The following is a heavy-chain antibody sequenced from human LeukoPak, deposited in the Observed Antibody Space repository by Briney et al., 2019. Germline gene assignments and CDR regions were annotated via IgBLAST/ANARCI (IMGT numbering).Heavy chain of an antibody. Sequence: GGSLRLSCAASGFTFSSYAMSWVRQAPGKGLEWASAISGSGGSTYYADSVKGRFTISRDNSKNTLYLQMNSLRAEDTAVYYCGATVTTGRDYYYGMDVWGQGTTVTVSS. V-gene: IGHV3-23*01. D-gene: IGHD4-17*01. J-gene: IGHJ6*02. CDR3: GATVTTGRDYYYGMDV. CDR1: GFTFSSYA. CDR2: ISGSGGST.